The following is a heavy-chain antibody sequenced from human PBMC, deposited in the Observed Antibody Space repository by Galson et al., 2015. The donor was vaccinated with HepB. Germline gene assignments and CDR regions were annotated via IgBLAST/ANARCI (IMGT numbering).Heavy chain of an antibody. D-gene: IGHD3-22*01. Sequence: SLRLSCAASGFILSSYAMHWVRPAPGKGLGWVAVISCDGSNKYYADSVKGRFTISRDNSKNTLYLQMNSLRAEDTAVYYCARDGLPIDVITMIVVVTPPDYWSQGTLVTVSS. CDR3: ARDGLPIDVITMIVVVTPPDY. J-gene: IGHJ4*02. CDR2: ISCDGSNK. CDR1: GFILSSYA. V-gene: IGHV3-30*04.